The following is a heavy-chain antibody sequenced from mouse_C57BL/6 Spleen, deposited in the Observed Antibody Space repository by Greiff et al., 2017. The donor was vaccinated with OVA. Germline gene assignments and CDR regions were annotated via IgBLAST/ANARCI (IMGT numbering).Heavy chain of an antibody. V-gene: IGHV1-80*01. CDR2: IYPGDGDT. Sequence: VQGVESGAELVKPGASVKISCKASGYAFSSYWMNWVKQRPGKGLEWIGQIYPGDGDTNYNGKFKGKATLTADKSSSTAYMQLSSLTSEDSAVYFCARGGLGRWYFDVWGTGTTVTVSS. J-gene: IGHJ1*03. CDR3: ARGGLGRWYFDV. CDR1: GYAFSSYW. D-gene: IGHD4-1*01.